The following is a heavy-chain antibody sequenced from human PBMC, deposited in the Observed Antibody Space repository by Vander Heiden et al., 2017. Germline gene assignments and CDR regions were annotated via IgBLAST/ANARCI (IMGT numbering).Heavy chain of an antibody. Sequence: EVQMVESGGDRVNPGGSLRPSWAASGSPSSSQTMHWAAQTPGKGLEWVSSSSRSSTYIYYADSVRGRFTISRDNAKNSLYLEMNSLRLEDTGVYYCASRAITTLGVGGYYGMDVWGQGTTVTVSS. J-gene: IGHJ6*02. CDR1: GSPSSSQT. CDR3: ASRAITTLGVGGYYGMDV. CDR2: SSRSSTYI. V-gene: IGHV3-21*02. D-gene: IGHD3-3*01.